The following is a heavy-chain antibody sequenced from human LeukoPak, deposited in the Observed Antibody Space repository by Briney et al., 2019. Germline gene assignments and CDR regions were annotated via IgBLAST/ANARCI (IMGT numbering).Heavy chain of an antibody. CDR1: GGTFSSYA. CDR3: ARRAYYGSGSPFDY. V-gene: IGHV1-69*13. Sequence: ASVKVSCKASGGTFSSYAISWVRQAPGQGLEWMGGTIPIFGTANYAQKFQGRVTITADESTSTAYMELSSLRSEDTAVYYCARRAYYGSGSPFDYWGQGTLVTVSS. CDR2: TIPIFGTA. D-gene: IGHD3-10*01. J-gene: IGHJ4*02.